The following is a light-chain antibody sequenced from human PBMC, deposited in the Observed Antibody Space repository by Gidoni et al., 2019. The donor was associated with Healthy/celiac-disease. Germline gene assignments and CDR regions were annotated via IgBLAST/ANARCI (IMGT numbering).Light chain of an antibody. V-gene: IGKV1-5*01. J-gene: IGKJ2*01. CDR2: DAS. Sequence: DIQMTQSPSTLSASVGDRVTITCRASQSISSWLAWYQQNPGKAPKLLIYDASSLESGGPSRFSGSGSGTEFTLTISSLQPDDFATYYCQHYNSYPPFFGQGTKLEIK. CDR1: QSISSW. CDR3: QHYNSYPPF.